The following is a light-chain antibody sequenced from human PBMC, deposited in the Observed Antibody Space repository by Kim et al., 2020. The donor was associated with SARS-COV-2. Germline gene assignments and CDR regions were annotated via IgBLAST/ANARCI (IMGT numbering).Light chain of an antibody. CDR1: QSINTY. CDR2: AAS. CDR3: QQSHTAPLLT. J-gene: IGKJ4*01. Sequence: DIQMTQSPSSLAASVGDRVTIACRASQSINTYLNWYQQKPGKAPKLLIYAASTLQSGVPSRFSGSGSGTAFTLTISSLHPDDFATYYCQQSHTAPLLTFGGGTKVDIK. V-gene: IGKV1-39*01.